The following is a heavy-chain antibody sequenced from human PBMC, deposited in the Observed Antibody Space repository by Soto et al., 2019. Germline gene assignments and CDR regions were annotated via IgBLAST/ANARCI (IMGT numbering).Heavy chain of an antibody. CDR2: IHYNGNT. Sequence: PSETLSLTCDVYGGSFSGYSWSWIRQPPGKGLEWIGNIHYNGNTKYSPSLKSRVTMSVDTSKNHFSLKLISVTTADTAVYFCAREGNLGRWIQPLDSWGQGTLVTVSS. D-gene: IGHD2-2*03. J-gene: IGHJ4*02. CDR3: AREGNLGRWIQPLDS. CDR1: GGSFSGYS. V-gene: IGHV4-59*01.